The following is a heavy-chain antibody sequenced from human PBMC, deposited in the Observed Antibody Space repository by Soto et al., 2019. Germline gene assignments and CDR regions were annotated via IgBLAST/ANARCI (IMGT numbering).Heavy chain of an antibody. D-gene: IGHD2-15*01. J-gene: IGHJ5*02. Sequence: QVQLVQSGAEVKKPGASVKVSCKASGYTFMSYGISWVRQAPGKGLEWMGWISAYNGNTHYAQKLQGRVTMTTDTSASTAYMELRSLRSDDTAVYYCARGGVYCSGGSCPHNWFDPWGQGTLVTVSS. CDR3: ARGGVYCSGGSCPHNWFDP. V-gene: IGHV1-18*01. CDR1: GYTFMSYG. CDR2: ISAYNGNT.